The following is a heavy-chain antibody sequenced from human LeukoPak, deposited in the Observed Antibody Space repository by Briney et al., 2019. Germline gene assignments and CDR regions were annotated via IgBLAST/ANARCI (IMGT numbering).Heavy chain of an antibody. V-gene: IGHV3-23*01. J-gene: IGHJ4*02. Sequence: GGSLRLSCSASXFTFSSYAMSWVRQAPGKGLEWVSAISGSGGSTYYADSVKGRFTISRDNSKNTLYLQMNSLRAEDTAVYYCAKPVTTVVKVGFDYWGQGTLVTVSS. CDR3: AKPVTTVVKVGFDY. CDR1: XFTFSSYA. D-gene: IGHD4-23*01. CDR2: ISGSGGST.